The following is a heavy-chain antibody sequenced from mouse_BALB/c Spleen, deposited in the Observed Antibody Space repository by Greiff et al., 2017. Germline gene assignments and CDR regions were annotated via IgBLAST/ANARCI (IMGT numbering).Heavy chain of an antibody. CDR3: ARRGYDYDYYAMDY. J-gene: IGHJ4*01. V-gene: IGHV2-2*02. CDR1: GFSLTSYG. Sequence: QVQLKESGPGLVQPSQSLSITCTVSGFSLTSYGVHWVRQSPGKGLEWLGVIWSGGSTDYNAAFISRLSISKDNSKSQVFFKMNSLQANDTAIYYCARRGYDYDYYAMDYWGQGTSVTVSS. CDR2: IWSGGST. D-gene: IGHD2-4*01.